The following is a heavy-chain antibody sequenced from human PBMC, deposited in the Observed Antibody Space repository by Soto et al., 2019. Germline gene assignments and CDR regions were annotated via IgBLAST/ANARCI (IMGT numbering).Heavy chain of an antibody. D-gene: IGHD2-2*01. CDR1: GFTFSSYG. CDR2: ISYDGSNK. J-gene: IGHJ5*02. Sequence: PGGSLRLSCAASGFTFSSYGMHWVRQAPGKGLEWVAVISYDGSNKYYADSVKGRFTISRDNSKNTLYLQMNSLRAEDTAVYYCARSDCTSTSCYVVWFDPWGQGTLVTV. CDR3: ARSDCTSTSCYVVWFDP. V-gene: IGHV3-30*03.